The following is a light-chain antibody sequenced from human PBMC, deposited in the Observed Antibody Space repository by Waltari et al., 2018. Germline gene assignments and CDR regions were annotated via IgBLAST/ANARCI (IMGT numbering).Light chain of an antibody. CDR2: EAI. CDR3: TSYTGNVLHV. J-gene: IGLJ1*01. V-gene: IGLV2-14*01. Sequence: QSALAQPASVSGSPGQSITISCTGTSSDVGAYDYVSWYQHHPGKGPQLLICEAITRPSGVSPRFSPSKSGNTASLTISGLQDDDEAYYYCTSYTGNVLHVFGTVTKVTVL. CDR1: SSDVGAYDY.